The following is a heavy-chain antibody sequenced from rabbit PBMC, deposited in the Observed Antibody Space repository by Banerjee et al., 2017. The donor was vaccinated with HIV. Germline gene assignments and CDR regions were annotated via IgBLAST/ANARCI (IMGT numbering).Heavy chain of an antibody. CDR1: GFDFSSYG. V-gene: IGHV1S40*01. CDR3: ARTAGGSYYGYFNL. J-gene: IGHJ4*01. D-gene: IGHD8-1*01. CDR2: IDAGSSGST. Sequence: QSLEESGGDLVKPGASLTLTCTASGFDFSSYGVSWVRQAPGKGLEWIASIDAGSSGSTYYASWAKGRFTISKTSSTTVTLQMTSLTAADTATYFCARTAGGSYYGYFNLWGPGTLVTVS.